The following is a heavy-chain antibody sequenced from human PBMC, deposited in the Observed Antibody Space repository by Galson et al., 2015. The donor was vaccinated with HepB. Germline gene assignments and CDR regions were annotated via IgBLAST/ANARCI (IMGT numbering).Heavy chain of an antibody. Sequence: ETLSLTCTVPGGSISSYYWSWIRQPPGKGLEWIGYIYYSGSTNYNPSLKSRVTISVDTSKNQFSLKLSSVTAADTAVYYCARSLSSSLGDWFDPWGQGTLVTVSS. CDR2: IYYSGST. CDR3: ARSLSSSLGDWFDP. D-gene: IGHD6-13*01. CDR1: GGSISSYY. V-gene: IGHV4-59*01. J-gene: IGHJ5*02.